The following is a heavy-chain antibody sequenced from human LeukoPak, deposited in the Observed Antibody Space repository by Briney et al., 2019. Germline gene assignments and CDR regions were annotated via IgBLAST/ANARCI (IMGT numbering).Heavy chain of an antibody. CDR2: IYYSGST. CDR3: AGEYSSSWSFDY. D-gene: IGHD6-6*01. Sequence: SETLSLTCTVSGGSISIYYWSWIRQPPGKGLEWIGYIYYSGSTNYNPSLKSRVTISVDTSKNQFSLKLSSVTAADTAVYYCAGEYSSSWSFDYWGQGTLLTVSS. J-gene: IGHJ4*02. CDR1: GGSISIYY. V-gene: IGHV4-59*01.